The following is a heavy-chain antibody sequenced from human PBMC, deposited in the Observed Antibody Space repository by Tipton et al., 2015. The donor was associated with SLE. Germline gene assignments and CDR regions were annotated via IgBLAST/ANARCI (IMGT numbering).Heavy chain of an antibody. V-gene: IGHV4-59*11. Sequence: GLVKPSETLSVTCTLSGASITSHYWSWIRQPPGKGLEWIGYIYYTGSTNYNPSLKSRVTMSVDTSKNQVSLKLSSVTAADTAVYFCARYHLKSWYEFDSWGQGTLVTVSS. J-gene: IGHJ5*01. CDR1: GASITSHY. D-gene: IGHD6-13*01. CDR2: IYYTGST. CDR3: ARYHLKSWYEFDS.